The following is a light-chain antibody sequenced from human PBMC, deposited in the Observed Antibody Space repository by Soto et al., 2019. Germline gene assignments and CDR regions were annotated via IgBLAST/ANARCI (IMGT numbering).Light chain of an antibody. CDR1: QSVSSN. CDR2: RAS. J-gene: IGKJ2*01. V-gene: IGKV3-15*01. Sequence: EIVMTQSPATLSVSPGERATLSCRASQSVSSNLDWYQQKPGHAPRLLIYRASTRATGIPARFSGSGSGTEFTLTISSLQSEDFAVYYCQQYNNGPPYTFGQGTKLEIK. CDR3: QQYNNGPPYT.